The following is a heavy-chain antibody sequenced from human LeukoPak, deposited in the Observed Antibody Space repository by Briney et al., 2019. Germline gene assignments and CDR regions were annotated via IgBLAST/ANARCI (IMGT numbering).Heavy chain of an antibody. Sequence: PSETLSLTCAVYGGSFSGYYWSWIRQPPGKGLEWIGEINHSGSTNYNPSLKSRVTISVDTSKNQFSLKLSSVTAADTAVYYCARLPPRHYYGSGSPTDYWGQGTLVTVSS. CDR2: INHSGST. J-gene: IGHJ4*02. CDR3: ARLPPRHYYGSGSPTDY. D-gene: IGHD3-10*01. V-gene: IGHV4-34*01. CDR1: GGSFSGYY.